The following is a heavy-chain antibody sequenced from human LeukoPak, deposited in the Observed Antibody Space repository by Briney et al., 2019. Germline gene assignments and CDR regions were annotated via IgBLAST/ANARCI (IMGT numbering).Heavy chain of an antibody. CDR1: GYTFTGYY. D-gene: IGHD6-19*01. V-gene: IGHV1-2*02. CDR3: AKQVSGQWLTPDSG. J-gene: IGHJ4*02. CDR2: INPNSGGT. Sequence: RASVKVSCKASGYTFTGYYMHWVRQAPGQGLEWMGWINPNSGGTNYALKFQGRVTMTRDTSISTAYMELSRLRSDDTAVYYCAKQVSGQWLTPDSGWGQGTLVTVSS.